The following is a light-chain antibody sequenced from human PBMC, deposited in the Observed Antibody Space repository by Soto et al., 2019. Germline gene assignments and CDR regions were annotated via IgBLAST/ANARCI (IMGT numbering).Light chain of an antibody. V-gene: IGKV3-15*01. J-gene: IGKJ1*01. CDR2: GAS. CDR1: QSVSSN. CDR3: QQYNNWPPWT. Sequence: EIVMTQSPATLSVSPGERATLSCRASQSVSSNLAWSQQNPGQAPRPLIDGASTRATGIPARFSGSGTGTEFSLTISSLQSEDFAVYYCQQYNNWPPWTFGQGTKVEIK.